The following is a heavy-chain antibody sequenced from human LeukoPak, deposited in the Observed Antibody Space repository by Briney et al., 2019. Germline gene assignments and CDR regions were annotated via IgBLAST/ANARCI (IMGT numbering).Heavy chain of an antibody. J-gene: IGHJ6*03. D-gene: IGHD6-19*01. CDR1: GYTFTSYD. CDR2: MNPNSGNT. CDR3: ARGQSGCDYNYYYYMDV. Sequence: GASVKVSCKASGYTFTSYDINWVRQATGQGLEWMGWMNPNSGNTGYAQKFQGRVTITRNTSISTAYMELSSLRSEDTAVYYCARGQSGCDYNYYYYMDVWGKGTTVTVSS. V-gene: IGHV1-8*03.